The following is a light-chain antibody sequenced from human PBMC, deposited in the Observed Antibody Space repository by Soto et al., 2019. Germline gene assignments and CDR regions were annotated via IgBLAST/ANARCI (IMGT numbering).Light chain of an antibody. J-gene: IGKJ1*01. CDR3: QQYNNWPPAWT. Sequence: EIVMTQSPATLSVSPGERATLSCRASQSVSSTLAWYQPKPGXXPRLLIYGASPRAPGIPARFSGSGSGTEFTLTISSLQSEDFAAYYWQQYNNWPPAWTFRQGTKVDIK. V-gene: IGKV3-15*01. CDR2: GAS. CDR1: QSVSST.